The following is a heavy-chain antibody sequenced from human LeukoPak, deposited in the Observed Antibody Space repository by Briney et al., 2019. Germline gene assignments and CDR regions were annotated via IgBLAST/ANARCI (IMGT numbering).Heavy chain of an antibody. Sequence: SWIRXXPGKXLEXIGYIYYSGSTYYNPSLKSRVTISVDTSKNQFSLKLSSVTAADTAVYYCARAYYYDSGALDYWGQGTLVTVSS. V-gene: IGHV4-31*02. D-gene: IGHD3-22*01. CDR2: IYYSGST. CDR3: ARAYYYDSGALDY. J-gene: IGHJ4*02.